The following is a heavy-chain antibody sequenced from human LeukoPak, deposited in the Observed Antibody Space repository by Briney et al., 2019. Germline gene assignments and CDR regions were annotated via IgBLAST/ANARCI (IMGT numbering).Heavy chain of an antibody. CDR3: ARDASALY. CDR1: GFTFSSYW. Sequence: PGGSLRLSCAASGFTFSSYWMSWVRQAPGKGLEWVANIKQDGSEKYYVDSVKGRFTISRDNSRDSVYLQMNSLRDDDTSIYYCARDASALYWGRGTLVTVSS. D-gene: IGHD6-19*01. J-gene: IGHJ4*02. CDR2: IKQDGSEK. V-gene: IGHV3-7*01.